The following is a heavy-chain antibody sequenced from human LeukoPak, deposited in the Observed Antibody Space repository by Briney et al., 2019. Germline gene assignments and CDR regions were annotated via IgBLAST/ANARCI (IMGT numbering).Heavy chain of an antibody. D-gene: IGHD6-13*01. CDR1: GFTFSDYY. CDR3: AKVPVAVAAAGTLSY. CDR2: ISGSGGST. Sequence: GGSLRLSCAASGFTFSDYYMSWVRQAPGKGLEWVSAISGSGGSTYYADSVKGRFTISRDNSKNTLYLQMNSLRAEDTAVYYCAKVPVAVAAAGTLSYWGQGTLVTVSS. J-gene: IGHJ4*02. V-gene: IGHV3-23*01.